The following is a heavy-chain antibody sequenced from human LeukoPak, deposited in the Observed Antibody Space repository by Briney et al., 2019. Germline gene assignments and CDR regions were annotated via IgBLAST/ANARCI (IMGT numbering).Heavy chain of an antibody. CDR2: ISSNGGNT. V-gene: IGHV3-64*01. Sequence: PGGSLRLSCAASGFTFSSFTMHWVRQAPGKGLEYVSAISSNGGNTYYANSVKGRFTISRDNSKNTLYHQMGRLRAEDMALYYCTREAVGSHYDYWGQGTLVTVSS. CDR1: GFTFSSFT. J-gene: IGHJ4*02. CDR3: TREAVGSHYDY. D-gene: IGHD6-13*01.